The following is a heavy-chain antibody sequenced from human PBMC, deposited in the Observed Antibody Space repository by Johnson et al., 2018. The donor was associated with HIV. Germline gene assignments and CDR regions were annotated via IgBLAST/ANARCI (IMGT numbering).Heavy chain of an antibody. Sequence: MLLVESGGGLVQPGRSLRLSCAASGFTFSNYDFHWVRQATGKGLEWVSAINTAGDTFYPGSVKGRFTISRDNAKNSFYLQMNSLTVGDTALYYCARDPGGMDGSFDLWGQGTMVTVSS. V-gene: IGHV3-13*01. D-gene: IGHD3-16*01. CDR1: GFTFSNYD. J-gene: IGHJ3*01. CDR3: ARDPGGMDGSFDL. CDR2: INTAGDT.